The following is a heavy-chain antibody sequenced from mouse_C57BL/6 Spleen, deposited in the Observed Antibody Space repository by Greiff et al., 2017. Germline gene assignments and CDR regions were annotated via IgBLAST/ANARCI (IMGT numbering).Heavy chain of an antibody. CDR3: ARWDYDEGGAMGC. CDR2: IRNGGGST. V-gene: IGHV5-12*01. Sequence: EVHLVESGGGLVQPGGSLKLSCAASGFTFSDYYMYWVRQTPEKRLEWVAYIRNGGGSTYYPDTVEGRFTISRDNAKNTLNLQMSRLKSEDTAMYYCARWDYDEGGAMGCWGKGTSVTVAS. CDR1: GFTFSDYY. D-gene: IGHD2-4*01. J-gene: IGHJ4*01.